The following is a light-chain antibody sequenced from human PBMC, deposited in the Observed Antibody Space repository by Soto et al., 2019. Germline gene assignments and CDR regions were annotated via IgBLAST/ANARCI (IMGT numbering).Light chain of an antibody. J-gene: IGKJ4*01. CDR2: DAF. Sequence: DIQMTQSPSSLSAFVGDSITITCQASQDIKNYLNWYQHKPGKAPKLLIYDAFKSDTGVPSRFSGSGSGTDFTFTISSLQPEDIATYFCQQYDSLPPTFGGGTRVXX. V-gene: IGKV1-33*01. CDR1: QDIKNY. CDR3: QQYDSLPPT.